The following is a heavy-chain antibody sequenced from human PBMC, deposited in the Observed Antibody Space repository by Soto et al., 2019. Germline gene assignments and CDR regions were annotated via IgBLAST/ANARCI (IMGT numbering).Heavy chain of an antibody. Sequence: QVQLQESGPGLVKPSQTLSLTCTVSGGSISSGGYYWSWIRQHPGKGLEWIGYIYHSGSTYYNPSLKSRVTISVDTSKNQFSLKLSSVTAADTAVYYCARVGRDGYNTAGADYWGQGTLVTVSS. CDR2: IYHSGST. V-gene: IGHV4-31*03. D-gene: IGHD5-12*01. J-gene: IGHJ4*02. CDR3: ARVGRDGYNTAGADY. CDR1: GGSISSGGYY.